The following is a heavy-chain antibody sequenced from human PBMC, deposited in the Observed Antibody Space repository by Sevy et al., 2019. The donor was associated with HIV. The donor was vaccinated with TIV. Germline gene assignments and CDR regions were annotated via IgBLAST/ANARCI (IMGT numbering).Heavy chain of an antibody. CDR1: GGTFSSYG. Sequence: ASVKVSCKASGGTFSSYGISWVRQAPGQGLEWMGGIIPILGTVNYAQKFQGRVTITANESTKTAYMELSGLRSEVTAWYYWARGGGNGWYYFDYWGQETLVTVSS. J-gene: IGHJ4*02. V-gene: IGHV1-69*13. CDR2: IIPILGTV. D-gene: IGHD6-19*01. CDR3: ARGGGNGWYYFDY.